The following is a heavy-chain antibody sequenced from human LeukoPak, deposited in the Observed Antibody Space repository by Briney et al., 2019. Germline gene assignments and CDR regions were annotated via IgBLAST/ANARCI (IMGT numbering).Heavy chain of an antibody. CDR1: GGTFSSYA. Sequence: GSSVKVSCKASGGTFSSYAISWVRQAPGQGLEWMGGIIPIFGTANYAQKFQGRVTITADESTSTAYMELSSLRSEDTAMYYCARGRRWEPAAEYFQHWGQGTLVTVSS. CDR3: ARGRRWEPAAEYFQH. J-gene: IGHJ1*01. CDR2: IIPIFGTA. V-gene: IGHV1-69*01. D-gene: IGHD1-26*01.